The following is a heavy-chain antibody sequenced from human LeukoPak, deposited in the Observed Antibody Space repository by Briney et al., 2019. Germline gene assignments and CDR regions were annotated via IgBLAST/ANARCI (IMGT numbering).Heavy chain of an antibody. D-gene: IGHD1-26*01. V-gene: IGHV4-34*01. CDR1: GGSFSGYY. CDR2: INHSGST. Sequence: SETLSLTCAVYGGSFSGYYWSWIRQPPGKGLEWIGEINHSGSTNYNPSLKSRVTISVDTSKNQFSLKLSSVTAADTAVYYCARVSVEGDFDYWGQGTLVTVSS. CDR3: ARVSVEGDFDY. J-gene: IGHJ4*02.